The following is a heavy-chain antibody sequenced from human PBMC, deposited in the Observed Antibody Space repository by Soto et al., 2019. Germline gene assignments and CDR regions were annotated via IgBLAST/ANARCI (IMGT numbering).Heavy chain of an antibody. J-gene: IGHJ5*02. Sequence: PSETLSLTCTVSGGSISSYYWSWIRQPPGKGLEWIGSIYYSGSTYYNPSLKSRVTISVDTSKNQFSLKLSSVTAADTAVYYCVSPKIAFYNWFDPWGQGTLVTVSS. V-gene: IGHV4-39*01. CDR2: IYYSGST. CDR3: VSPKIAFYNWFDP. D-gene: IGHD3-3*02. CDR1: GGSISSYY.